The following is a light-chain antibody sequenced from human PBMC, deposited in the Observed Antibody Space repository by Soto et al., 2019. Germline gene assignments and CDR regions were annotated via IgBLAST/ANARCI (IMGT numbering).Light chain of an antibody. CDR2: KAS. Sequence: IQMTQSPSILSASVGDSVTITCRASQSISNCLGWYQQKPGKAPKLLIYKASRLDSGVPSRLSGSGSGTEFTLAISSLKPDDFATYSTQQCNSYWYSFGQGTQL. V-gene: IGKV1-5*03. J-gene: IGKJ2*01. CDR1: QSISNC. CDR3: QQCNSYWYS.